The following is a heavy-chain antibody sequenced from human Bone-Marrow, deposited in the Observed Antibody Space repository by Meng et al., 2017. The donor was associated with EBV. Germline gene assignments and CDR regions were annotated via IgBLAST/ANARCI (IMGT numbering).Heavy chain of an antibody. CDR1: GYTFTSYG. V-gene: IGHV1-18*01. Sequence: QVQLVQSGAEVKNPXXSVKVPXQASGYTFTSYGISWVRQAPGQGLEWMGWISAYNGNTNYAQKLQGRVTMTTDTSTSTAYMELRSLRSDDTAVYYCARIGYCTGGVCYGYFDNWGQGTLVTVSS. D-gene: IGHD2-8*02. CDR3: ARIGYCTGGVCYGYFDN. J-gene: IGHJ4*02. CDR2: ISAYNGNT.